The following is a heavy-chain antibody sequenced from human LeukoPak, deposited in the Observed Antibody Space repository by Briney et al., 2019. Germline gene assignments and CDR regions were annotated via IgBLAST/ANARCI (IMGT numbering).Heavy chain of an antibody. CDR1: GYSISSGHY. D-gene: IGHD2-2*01. CDR2: MYKSGST. V-gene: IGHV4-38-2*01. J-gene: IGHJ4*02. Sequence: SETLSLTCDVSGYSISSGHYWGWIRQSPGKGLEWIASMYKSGSTYFKLSLKSRVTISLDTPKNQFSLTLNSVTAADTAVYYCARHVYGRHQLQAYHFDYWGQGILVTVSS. CDR3: ARHVYGRHQLQAYHFDY.